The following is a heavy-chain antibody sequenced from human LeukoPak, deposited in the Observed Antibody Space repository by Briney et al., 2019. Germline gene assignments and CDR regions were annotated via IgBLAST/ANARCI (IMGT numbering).Heavy chain of an antibody. Sequence: ASVKVSCKVSGYTLTELSMHWVRQAPGEGLEWMGGFDPEDGETIYAQKFQGRVTMTEDTSTDTAYMELSSLRSEDTAVYYCATPVDTAMVTYTGFGYWGQGTLVTVSS. D-gene: IGHD5-18*01. CDR2: FDPEDGET. CDR3: ATPVDTAMVTYTGFGY. V-gene: IGHV1-24*01. CDR1: GYTLTELS. J-gene: IGHJ4*02.